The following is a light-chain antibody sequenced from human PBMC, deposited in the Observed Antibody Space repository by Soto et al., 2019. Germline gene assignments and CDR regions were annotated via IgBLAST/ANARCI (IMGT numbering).Light chain of an antibody. Sequence: IVLTQSPGTLSLSPGERATLSCRASQSVASRNLAWYQQKSGQAPRLLIYGTSSRAVHTPDRFSGSGSGTDFTLTISGLEPEDFAVYYCQHFGNSRWTFGQGTKVEI. CDR2: GTS. CDR3: QHFGNSRWT. V-gene: IGKV3-20*01. CDR1: QSVASRN. J-gene: IGKJ1*01.